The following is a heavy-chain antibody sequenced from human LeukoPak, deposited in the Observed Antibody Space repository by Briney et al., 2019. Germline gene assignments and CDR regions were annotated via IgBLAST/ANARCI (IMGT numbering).Heavy chain of an antibody. V-gene: IGHV3-48*01. D-gene: IGHD1-26*01. J-gene: IGHJ4*02. Sequence: GGSLRLSCAASGFTFSSYSMNWVRQAPGKGLEWVSYISSSSSTIYYADSVKGRFTISRDNSKNTLYLQMNSLRAEDTAVYYCAKVSGIQVFRFSLDYWGQGTLVTVSS. CDR2: ISSSSSTI. CDR3: AKVSGIQVFRFSLDY. CDR1: GFTFSSYS.